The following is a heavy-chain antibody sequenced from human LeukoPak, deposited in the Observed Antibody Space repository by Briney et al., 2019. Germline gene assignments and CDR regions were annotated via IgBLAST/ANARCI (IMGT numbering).Heavy chain of an antibody. V-gene: IGHV3-74*01. CDR1: GFTFGNYW. CDR3: VSGYCSSTTSYRGAY. J-gene: IGHJ4*02. Sequence: PGGSLRLSCAASGFTFGNYWMHWVRQAPGKGLLWVSRISDDGSSANYADSVQGRFTISRDNAKNTVYLQMHSLRAEDTAVYYCVSGYCSSTTSYRGAYWGQGTLVTVSS. D-gene: IGHD2-2*03. CDR2: ISDDGSSA.